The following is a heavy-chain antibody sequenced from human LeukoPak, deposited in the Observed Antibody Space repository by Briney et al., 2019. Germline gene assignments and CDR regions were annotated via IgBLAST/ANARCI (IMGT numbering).Heavy chain of an antibody. D-gene: IGHD3-3*01. J-gene: IGHJ6*03. CDR3: AKDLGAYYYYMDV. CDR1: GFTFSSYG. Sequence: QAWGSLRLSCAASGFTFSSYGMSWVRQAPGKGLEWVSAISGSGGSTYYADSVKGRFTISRDNSKNTLYLQMNSLRAEDTAVYYCAKDLGAYYYYMDVWGKGTTVTISS. CDR2: ISGSGGST. V-gene: IGHV3-23*01.